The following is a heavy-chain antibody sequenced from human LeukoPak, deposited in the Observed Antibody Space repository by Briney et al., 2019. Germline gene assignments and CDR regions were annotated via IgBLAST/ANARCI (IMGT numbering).Heavy chain of an antibody. CDR3: AKSDCGTIGCRRTDY. CDR1: GFSFSRHA. CDR2: INDGGDST. Sequence: GSLRLSCAASGFSFSRHAMNWVRQAPGKGLEWVSRINDGGDSTQYADSVKGRFTISRDNSKSTLYLQLNSLSADDTAVYYCAKSDCGTIGCRRTDYWGQGTLVTVSS. V-gene: IGHV3-23*01. D-gene: IGHD2-21*01. J-gene: IGHJ4*02.